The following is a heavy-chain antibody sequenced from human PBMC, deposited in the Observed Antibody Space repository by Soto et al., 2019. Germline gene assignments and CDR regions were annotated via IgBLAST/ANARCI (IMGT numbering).Heavy chain of an antibody. D-gene: IGHD3-22*01. CDR2: ISPYNGKT. Sequence: GASVKVSCKASGYSFTTYGIFWVRQAPGQGLEWMGWISPYNGKTNYAQNLQGRVSMTTDTSTTTAYMELRSLRSDDTAVYYCARPYDSSQSPRFDYWGQGTLGTVS. J-gene: IGHJ4*02. V-gene: IGHV1-18*01. CDR3: ARPYDSSQSPRFDY. CDR1: GYSFTTYG.